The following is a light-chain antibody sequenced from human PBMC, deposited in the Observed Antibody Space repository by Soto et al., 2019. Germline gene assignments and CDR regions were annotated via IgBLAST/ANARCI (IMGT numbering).Light chain of an antibody. Sequence: EIVVTQSPATLSVSPGARATLSCRVSQSVNGHLAWYQQRPGQAPRLLIYGTSTRATDVPLRFSGGGSGTEFTLTISSLQSEDFAVYFCHQYFDWPRGTFGQGTKLEI. V-gene: IGKV3-15*01. CDR3: HQYFDWPRGT. CDR2: GTS. CDR1: QSVNGH. J-gene: IGKJ1*01.